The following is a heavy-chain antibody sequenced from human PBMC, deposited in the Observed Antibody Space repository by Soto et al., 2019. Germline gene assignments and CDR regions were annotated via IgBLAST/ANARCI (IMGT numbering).Heavy chain of an antibody. CDR2: ISHSGST. CDR1: GGSISRAAYY. Sequence: LKLQESGPGLVKPSQTLSLTCTVSGGSISRAAYYCSWIRQHPGKGLEWIGYISHSGSTYYNPSLKSRVIISVDTSKNQFSLSLTSVTAADTAVYYCAREYTYGSNFFDCWGQGALVTVSS. D-gene: IGHD2-2*02. J-gene: IGHJ4*02. V-gene: IGHV4-31*03. CDR3: AREYTYGSNFFDC.